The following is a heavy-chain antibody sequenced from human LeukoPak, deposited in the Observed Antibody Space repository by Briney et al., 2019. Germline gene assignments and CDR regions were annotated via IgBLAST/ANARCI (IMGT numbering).Heavy chain of an antibody. J-gene: IGHJ4*02. Sequence: GGSLRLSCAASGFTFSNYAMSWVRQAPGKGLEWVSVIYSGGSTYYADSVKGRFTISRDNSKNTLYLQMNSLRAEDTAVYYCARRSSGGNEGPFDYWGQGTLVTVSS. CDR1: GFTFSNYA. V-gene: IGHV3-53*01. CDR3: ARRSSGGNEGPFDY. D-gene: IGHD6-19*01. CDR2: IYSGGST.